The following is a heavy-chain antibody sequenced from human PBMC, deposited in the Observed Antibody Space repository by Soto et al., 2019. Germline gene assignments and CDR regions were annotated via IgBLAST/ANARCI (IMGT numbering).Heavy chain of an antibody. CDR2: INPDSGGT. Sequence: ASVKVSCKASGYSFSDHHIHWVRQAPGQGLEWMGWINPDSGGTNYAQKFQDWVIMTSDTSINTVYMELSGLRSDDIAVYYCARNGGGSGSYYSIDVWGPGTLVTVSS. V-gene: IGHV1-2*04. CDR1: GYSFSDHH. CDR3: ARNGGGSGSYYSIDV. D-gene: IGHD1-26*01. J-gene: IGHJ4*02.